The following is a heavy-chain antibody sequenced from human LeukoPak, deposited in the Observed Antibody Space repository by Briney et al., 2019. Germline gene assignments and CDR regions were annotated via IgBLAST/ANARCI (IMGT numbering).Heavy chain of an antibody. CDR1: GGTFSSYA. Sequence: SVKVSCKASGGTFSSYAISWVRQAPGQGLEWMGGIIPIFGTANYAQKFQGRVTITADESTSTAYMELSSLRSEDTAVYCCARGVLRYGHYGMDVWGQGTTVTVSS. CDR2: IIPIFGTA. J-gene: IGHJ6*02. D-gene: IGHD2-15*01. V-gene: IGHV1-69*13. CDR3: ARGVLRYGHYGMDV.